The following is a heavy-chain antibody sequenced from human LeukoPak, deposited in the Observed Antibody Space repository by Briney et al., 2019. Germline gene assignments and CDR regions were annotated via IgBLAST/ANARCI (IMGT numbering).Heavy chain of an antibody. CDR1: GYTFPDYY. D-gene: IGHD3-22*01. CDR2: VDSEDGET. V-gene: IGHV1-69-2*01. Sequence: GAAVKIACQVSGYTFPDYYMHWVQQAPGKGLEWMGLVDSEDGETIYAGKFQGRVTITADTSTDTAYMELSSLKSEDRAVYYCATDRRADSSGYSFDYRGQGTLVTVSP. CDR3: ATDRRADSSGYSFDY. J-gene: IGHJ4*02.